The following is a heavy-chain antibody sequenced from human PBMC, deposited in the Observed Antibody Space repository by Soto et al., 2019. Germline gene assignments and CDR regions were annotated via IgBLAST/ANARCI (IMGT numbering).Heavy chain of an antibody. CDR2: IYYSGST. D-gene: IGHD5-12*01. V-gene: IGHV4-59*01. Sequence: SETLSLTCTVSGGSISSYYWSWIRQPPGKGLERIGYIYYSGSTNYNPSLKSRVTISVDTSKNQFSLKLSSVTAADTAVYYCARGGESGYGYYYYGMDVWGQGTTVTVSS. CDR3: ARGGESGYGYYYYGMDV. J-gene: IGHJ6*02. CDR1: GGSISSYY.